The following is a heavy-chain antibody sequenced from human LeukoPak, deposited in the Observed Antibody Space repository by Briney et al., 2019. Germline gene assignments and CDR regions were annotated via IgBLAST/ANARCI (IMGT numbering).Heavy chain of an antibody. Sequence: SVKVSCKASGGTFSSYAISWVRQAPGQGLEWMGGIIPIFGTANYAQKFQGRVKITADKSPSTASMELSSLRSEDPAVYYSARDALGIYTSYYYGMDVWGKGTTVTVSS. J-gene: IGHJ6*04. V-gene: IGHV1-69*06. CDR2: IIPIFGTA. CDR3: ARDALGIYTSYYYGMDV. CDR1: GGTFSSYA. D-gene: IGHD4-11*01.